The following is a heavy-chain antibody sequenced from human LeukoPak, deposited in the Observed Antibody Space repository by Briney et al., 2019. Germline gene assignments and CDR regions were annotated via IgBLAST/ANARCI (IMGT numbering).Heavy chain of an antibody. CDR3: ARERGLGLRLYWYFDL. CDR1: GFTFSSYS. Sequence: GGSLTLSCAASGFTFSSYSMNWVRQAPGKGLEWVSYISSSSSTIYYADSVKGRFTISRDNAKNSMYLQMNSLRDEDTAVYYCARERGLGLRLYWYFDLWGRGTLVTVSS. CDR2: ISSSSSTI. V-gene: IGHV3-48*02. J-gene: IGHJ2*01. D-gene: IGHD5-18*01.